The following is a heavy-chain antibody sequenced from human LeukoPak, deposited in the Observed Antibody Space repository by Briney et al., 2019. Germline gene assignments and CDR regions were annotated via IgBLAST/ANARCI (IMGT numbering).Heavy chain of an antibody. CDR2: ISAYNGNT. D-gene: IGHD6-13*01. Sequence: ASVKVSCKASGYTFTSYGISWVRQAPGQGLEWMGWISAYNGNTNYAQKLQGRVTMTTDTSTSTAYMELRSLRSDDTAVYYCARDGSSSWYSMINWFDPWGQGTLVTVSS. V-gene: IGHV1-18*01. CDR1: GYTFTSYG. CDR3: ARDGSSSWYSMINWFDP. J-gene: IGHJ5*02.